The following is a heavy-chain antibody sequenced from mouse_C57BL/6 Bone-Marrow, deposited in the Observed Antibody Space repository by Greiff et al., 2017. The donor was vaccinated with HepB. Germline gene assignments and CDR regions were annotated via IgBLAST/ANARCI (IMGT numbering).Heavy chain of an antibody. CDR2: IYPGGGYT. Sequence: VQLQQSGAELVRPGTSVKMSCKASGYTFTNYWIGWAKQRPGHGLEWIGDIYPGGGYTNYNEKFKGKATLTADKSSSTAYMQFSSLTSEDSAIYYCARWGKCGLIATVVAFPYAMDYWGQGTSVTVSS. V-gene: IGHV1-63*01. D-gene: IGHD1-1*01. CDR3: ARWGKCGLIATVVAFPYAMDY. CDR1: GYTFTNYW. J-gene: IGHJ4*01.